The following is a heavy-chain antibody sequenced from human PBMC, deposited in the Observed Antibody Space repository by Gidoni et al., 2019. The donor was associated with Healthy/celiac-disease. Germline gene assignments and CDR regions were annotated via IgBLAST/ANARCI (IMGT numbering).Heavy chain of an antibody. Sequence: QVQLQQWGAGLLKPSEPLSLTCAVYGGSFSGYYWSWLRQPPGKGLEWIGEINHSGSTNYNPSLKSGVTISVDTSKNQFSLKLSSVTAADTAVYYCARGIHEGYCSSTSCLNWFDPWGQGTLVTVSS. D-gene: IGHD2-2*01. J-gene: IGHJ5*02. CDR3: ARGIHEGYCSSTSCLNWFDP. CDR2: INHSGST. CDR1: GGSFSGYY. V-gene: IGHV4-34*01.